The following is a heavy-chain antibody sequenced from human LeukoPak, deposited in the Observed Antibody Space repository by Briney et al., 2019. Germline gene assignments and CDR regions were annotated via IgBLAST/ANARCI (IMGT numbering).Heavy chain of an antibody. J-gene: IGHJ4*02. Sequence: PLETLSLTCSVSNSSISSDYYWGWIRQSPGKGLEWIGSIYHSGTTHYYPSLKNRVSMSIDTSRNQFSLQLNSVTAADTAVYYCARALYETSVYTFDSWGQGTLVTVSS. D-gene: IGHD3-22*01. CDR1: NSSISSDYY. CDR3: ARALYETSVYTFDS. V-gene: IGHV4-38-2*02. CDR2: IYHSGTT.